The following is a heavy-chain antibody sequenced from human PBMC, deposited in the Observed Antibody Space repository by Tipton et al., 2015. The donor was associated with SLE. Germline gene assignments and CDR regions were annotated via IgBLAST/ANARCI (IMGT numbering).Heavy chain of an antibody. CDR3: ARDLGPYYDILTGYGMDV. J-gene: IGHJ6*02. CDR1: GYTFSSYG. D-gene: IGHD3-9*01. Sequence: QSGAEVKKPGASVKVSCKASGYTFSSYGISWVRQAPGQGLEWMGWISAYNGNTNYAQKLQGRVTMTTDTSTSTAYMELRSLRSDDTAVYYCARDLGPYYDILTGYGMDVWGQGTTVTVSS. CDR2: ISAYNGNT. V-gene: IGHV1-18*01.